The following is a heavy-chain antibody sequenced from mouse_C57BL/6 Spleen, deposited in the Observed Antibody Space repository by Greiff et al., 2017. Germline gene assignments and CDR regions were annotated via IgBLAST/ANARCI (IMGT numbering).Heavy chain of an antibody. Sequence: EVKLVESGGGLVQPGGSLKLSCAASGFTFSDYGMAWVRQAPRKGPEWVAFISNLAYSIYYADTVTGRFTISRENAKNTLYLEMSSLRSEDTAMYYCARVPYYYGSSYWYFDVWGTGTTVTVSS. CDR3: ARVPYYYGSSYWYFDV. CDR2: ISNLAYSI. V-gene: IGHV5-15*01. D-gene: IGHD1-1*01. J-gene: IGHJ1*03. CDR1: GFTFSDYG.